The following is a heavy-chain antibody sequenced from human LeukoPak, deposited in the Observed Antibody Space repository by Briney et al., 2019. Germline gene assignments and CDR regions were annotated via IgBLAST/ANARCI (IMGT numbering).Heavy chain of an antibody. CDR3: PRHGSYDSSGVPVDY. Sequence: GAAKKISKKGAGTGFTSYWNGGGRPKPGKGGEWRGIIYPCHSHTRYSPSFQRQLTISADKPIPTPSLQWSSLKASDTAMYYCPRHGSYDSSGVPVDYWGQGTLVTVSS. J-gene: IGHJ4*02. CDR2: IYPCHSHT. V-gene: IGHV5-51*01. CDR1: GTGFTSYW. D-gene: IGHD3-22*01.